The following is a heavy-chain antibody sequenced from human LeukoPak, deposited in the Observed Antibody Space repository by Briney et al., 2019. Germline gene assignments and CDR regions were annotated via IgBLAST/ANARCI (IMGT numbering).Heavy chain of an antibody. CDR2: MYTSVTT. Sequence: SGTLSLTCTVSSGSISTYYWSWIRQPPGKGLEWIGSMYTSVTTKYNPSLKSRATISVDTSKNQFSLNLASVTAADTAVYYCARHLAPYRPFSYWGQGSLVTVSS. CDR3: ARHLAPYRPFSY. CDR1: SGSISTYY. J-gene: IGHJ4*02. D-gene: IGHD1-14*01. V-gene: IGHV4-4*09.